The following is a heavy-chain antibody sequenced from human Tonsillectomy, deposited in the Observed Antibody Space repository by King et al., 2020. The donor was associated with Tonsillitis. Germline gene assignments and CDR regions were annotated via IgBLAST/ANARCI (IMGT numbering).Heavy chain of an antibody. J-gene: IGHJ4*02. CDR1: GGSINSGGYS. V-gene: IGHV4-30-2*01. D-gene: IGHD3-10*01. CDR3: AREVGGFIDY. CDR2: IYHIGTT. Sequence: QLQESGAGLVKPSQTLSLTCAVSGGSINSGGYSWSWIRQPPGKGLEWIGYIYHIGTTYYNPSLKSRVTISIDRSKSQFSLSLSSVTAADTAVYYCAREVGGFIDYWGQGILVTVSS.